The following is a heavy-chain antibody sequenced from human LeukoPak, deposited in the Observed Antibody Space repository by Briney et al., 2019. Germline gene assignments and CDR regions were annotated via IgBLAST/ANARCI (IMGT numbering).Heavy chain of an antibody. Sequence: PSETLSLTCAVYGGSFSGYYWSWIRQPPGKGLEWIGEINHSGSSNYNPSLKSRVTISVDTSKNQFSLKLSSVTAEDTAVYYCARSTPFLLWSGSHFDYWGHGTLVTVSS. CDR2: INHSGSS. V-gene: IGHV4-34*01. J-gene: IGHJ4*01. CDR1: GGSFSGYY. D-gene: IGHD3-3*01. CDR3: ARSTPFLLWSGSHFDY.